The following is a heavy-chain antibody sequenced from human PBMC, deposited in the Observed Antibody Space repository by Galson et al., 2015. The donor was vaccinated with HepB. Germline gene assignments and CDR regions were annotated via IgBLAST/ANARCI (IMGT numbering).Heavy chain of an antibody. CDR3: ARGGYCTGGVCPYGGPGYYYMDV. V-gene: IGHV1-69*10. Sequence: SVKVSCKASGGTFSSYAISWVRQAPGQGLEWMGGIIPILGIANYAQKFQGRVTITADKSTSTAYMELSSLRSEDTAVYYCARGGYCTGGVCPYGGPGYYYMDVWGKGTTVTVSS. CDR1: GGTFSSYA. J-gene: IGHJ6*03. CDR2: IIPILGIA. D-gene: IGHD2-8*02.